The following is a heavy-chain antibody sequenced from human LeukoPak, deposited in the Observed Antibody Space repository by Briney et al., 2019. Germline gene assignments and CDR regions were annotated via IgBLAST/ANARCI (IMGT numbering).Heavy chain of an antibody. Sequence: SETLSLTCTVSGGSISSYYWSWIRQPPGKGLEWIGYIYYSGSTNYNPSLKSRVTISVDTSKNQFSLKLSSVTAAGTAVYYCARGPGDYGDWFDPWGQGTLVTVSS. J-gene: IGHJ5*02. CDR1: GGSISSYY. CDR2: IYYSGST. D-gene: IGHD4-17*01. CDR3: ARGPGDYGDWFDP. V-gene: IGHV4-59*12.